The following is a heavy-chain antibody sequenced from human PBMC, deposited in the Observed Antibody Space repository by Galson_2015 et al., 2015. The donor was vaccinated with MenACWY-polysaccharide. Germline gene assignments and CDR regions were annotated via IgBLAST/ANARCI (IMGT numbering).Heavy chain of an antibody. J-gene: IGHJ3*02. V-gene: IGHV3-33*01. CDR2: IWYDRSNK. Sequence: SLRLSCAASRFTFSSYAMHWVRQAPGKGLEWVAVIWYDRSNKYYADSVKGRFTISRHNSKNTLYLQMNSLRVEDTAVYYCARDLSGFGAFGIWGQGTMVTVSS. CDR3: ARDLSGFGAFGI. CDR1: RFTFSSYA. D-gene: IGHD3-22*01.